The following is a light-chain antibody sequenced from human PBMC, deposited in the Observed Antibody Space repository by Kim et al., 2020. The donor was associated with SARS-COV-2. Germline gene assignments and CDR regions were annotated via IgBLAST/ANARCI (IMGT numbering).Light chain of an antibody. CDR1: SGSIASNY. CDR3: QSYDNTNQV. Sequence: GKTVTISCTRSSGSIASNYVQWYQQRPGSAPTTVIYEDNQRPSGVPDRFSGSIDSSSNSASLTISGLKTEDEADYYCQSYDNTNQVFGGGTQLTV. CDR2: EDN. V-gene: IGLV6-57*03. J-gene: IGLJ3*02.